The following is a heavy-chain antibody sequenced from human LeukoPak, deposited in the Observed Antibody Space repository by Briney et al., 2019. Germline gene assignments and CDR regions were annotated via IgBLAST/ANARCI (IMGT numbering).Heavy chain of an antibody. CDR3: AKDLGSSRPGDT. CDR1: RFTFSNYA. CDR2: ISGSGGET. Sequence: GGSLRLSCAAARFTFSNYAMNWVRQAPGKGLEWVSDISGSGGETYYADSVKGRFTISRDNSENTLYRQMNSLRAKDTAVYYCAKDLGSSRPGDTWGQGTLVTVSS. J-gene: IGHJ5*02. D-gene: IGHD6-6*01. V-gene: IGHV3-23*01.